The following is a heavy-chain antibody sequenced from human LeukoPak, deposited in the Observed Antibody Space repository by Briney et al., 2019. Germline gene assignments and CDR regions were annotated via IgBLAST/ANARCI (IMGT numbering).Heavy chain of an antibody. CDR1: GYTFTSYA. CDR3: AAPKESTTYGRKGQRRYDFDY. V-gene: IGHV7-4-1*02. CDR2: INTNTGNP. Sequence: GASVKVSCKASGYTFTSYAMNWVRQAPGQGLEWMGWINTNTGNPTYAQGFTGRFVFSLETSVSTAYLQISSLKAEDPAGYYCAAPKESTTYGRKGQRRYDFDYLGEGTLVTVSS. J-gene: IGHJ4*02. D-gene: IGHD4-23*01.